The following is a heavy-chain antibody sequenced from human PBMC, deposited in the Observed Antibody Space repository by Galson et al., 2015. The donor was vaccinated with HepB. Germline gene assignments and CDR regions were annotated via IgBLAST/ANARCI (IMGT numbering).Heavy chain of an antibody. Sequence: LSCAASEFTFRSYWMYWVRQAPGTGLVWVSHINTDGSSTNYADSVKGRFTISRDNAKNTLYLQMNSLRAEDTAVYYCARKSSGSNWHFDLWGRGTLVTVSS. J-gene: IGHJ2*01. D-gene: IGHD5-12*01. CDR1: EFTFRSYW. V-gene: IGHV3-74*01. CDR3: ARKSSGSNWHFDL. CDR2: INTDGSST.